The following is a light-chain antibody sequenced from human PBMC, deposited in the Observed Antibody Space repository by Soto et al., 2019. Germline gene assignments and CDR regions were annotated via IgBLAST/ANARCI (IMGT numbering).Light chain of an antibody. Sequence: QSVLTRPPSASGSPGQSVTISCTGTSSDVGAYIFVSWYQQHPGKAPKLMVYDVNRRPPGVPDRFFGSKSGNTASLTVSGIQADDEADYYCVSFAGGTYVFGTGTKVTVL. V-gene: IGLV2-8*01. CDR2: DVN. CDR3: VSFAGGTYV. J-gene: IGLJ1*01. CDR1: SSDVGAYIF.